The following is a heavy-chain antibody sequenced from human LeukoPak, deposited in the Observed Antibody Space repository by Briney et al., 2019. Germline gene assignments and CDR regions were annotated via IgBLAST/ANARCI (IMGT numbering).Heavy chain of an antibody. CDR1: GGSISSGGYY. CDR2: MSYSGDT. D-gene: IGHD6-19*01. V-gene: IGHV4-31*03. CDR3: ARGPETLYLTAVARTNWFDP. J-gene: IGHJ5*02. Sequence: SETLSLTCTVSGGSISSGGYYWSWIRQHPGTGLEGIGYMSYSGDTYYNASLKSRITISLDTSKNQFSLKLSSVTAADTAVYYCARGPETLYLTAVARTNWFDPWGQGTLVTVSS.